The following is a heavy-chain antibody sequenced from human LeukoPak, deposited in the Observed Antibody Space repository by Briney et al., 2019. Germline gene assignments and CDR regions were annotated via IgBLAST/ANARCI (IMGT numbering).Heavy chain of an antibody. CDR2: VYYSGST. CDR3: ATGAGDTAMVTFFVY. Sequence: SETLSLTCTVSGGSISTYFWSWIRQPPGKGLEWIGYVYYSGSTNYSPSLQSRVTISVDTSKNQFSLKLSSVTAADTAVYYCATGAGDTAMVTFFVYWGQGTLVTVSS. CDR1: GGSISTYF. V-gene: IGHV4-59*01. D-gene: IGHD5-18*01. J-gene: IGHJ4*02.